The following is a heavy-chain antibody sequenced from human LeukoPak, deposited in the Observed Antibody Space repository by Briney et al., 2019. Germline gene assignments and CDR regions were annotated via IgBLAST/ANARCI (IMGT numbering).Heavy chain of an antibody. V-gene: IGHV3-48*03. Sequence: GGSLRLSCAASGFTFSSYEMNWVRQAPGKGLEWVSYISSSGSTIYYADSVKGRFTISRDNAKNSLYLQMNSLRAEDTAVYYCARGSGSSWYFYFDYWGQGTLVTVSS. J-gene: IGHJ4*02. CDR1: GFTFSSYE. CDR2: ISSSGSTI. D-gene: IGHD6-13*01. CDR3: ARGSGSSWYFYFDY.